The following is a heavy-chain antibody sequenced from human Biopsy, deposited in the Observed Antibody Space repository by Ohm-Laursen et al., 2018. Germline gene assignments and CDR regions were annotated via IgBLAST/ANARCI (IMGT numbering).Heavy chain of an antibody. CDR1: GASITSYY. V-gene: IGHV4-4*07. J-gene: IGHJ6*02. Sequence: TLSLTCTVSGASITSYYWSWIRQPAGKGLEWIGHTYKGGNTNHNPSLKSRVSMSVDTSKNQLSLTLRSVTAADTAVYYCARDLPSSYYYAMDVWGQGTTVTASS. CDR3: ARDLPSSYYYAMDV. CDR2: TYKGGNT.